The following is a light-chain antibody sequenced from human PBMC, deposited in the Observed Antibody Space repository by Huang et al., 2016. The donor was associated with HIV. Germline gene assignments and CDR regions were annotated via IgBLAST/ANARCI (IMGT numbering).Light chain of an antibody. V-gene: IGKV3-15*01. CDR1: QTVGTD. CDR3: QQYNDRRT. CDR2: DAS. J-gene: IGKJ4*01. Sequence: EILMTQSPVTLSVSPGERATLSCRASQTVGTDLAWFQQKPGQSPRLLIYDASTRATGVPAYFSGSGSGTEFNLTINSLQSEEFAVYYCQQYNDRRTFGGGTKVEIK.